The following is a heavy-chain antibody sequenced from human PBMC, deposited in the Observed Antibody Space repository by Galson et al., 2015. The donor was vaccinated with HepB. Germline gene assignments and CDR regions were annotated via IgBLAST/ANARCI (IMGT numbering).Heavy chain of an antibody. J-gene: IGHJ4*02. CDR1: GYTFTDYY. D-gene: IGHD2-2*01. CDR2: INPNSGGA. Sequence: SVKVSCKASGYTFTDYYMHWVRQAPGQGLEWMGWINPNSGGAIYAQKSPGRATLTSDTSINTAYMDLSGLRSDDTAVYYCARSVCGGTGCYYFDLWGQGTLVTVSS. CDR3: ARSVCGGTGCYYFDL. V-gene: IGHV1-2*02.